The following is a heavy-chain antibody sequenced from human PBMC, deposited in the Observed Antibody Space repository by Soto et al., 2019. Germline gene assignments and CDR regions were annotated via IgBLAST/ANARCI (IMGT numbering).Heavy chain of an antibody. CDR3: ARGRAAVAGTFDP. CDR1: GFTFRNFG. J-gene: IGHJ5*02. D-gene: IGHD6-19*01. CDR2: VWYDGNNK. Sequence: QEQLVESGGGVVQPGRSLRLSCEASGFTFRNFGMHWVRQAPGKGLEWVAIVWYDGNNKYYADSVKGRFTISRDNSKNTLYLQMSSLRAEDTAVYYCARGRAAVAGTFDPWGQGTLVTVSS. V-gene: IGHV3-33*01.